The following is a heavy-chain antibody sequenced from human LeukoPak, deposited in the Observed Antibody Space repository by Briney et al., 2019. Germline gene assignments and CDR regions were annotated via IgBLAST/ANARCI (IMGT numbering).Heavy chain of an antibody. V-gene: IGHV3-48*01. CDR1: GFTFSSYS. Sequence: PGGSLRLSCAASGFTFSSYSMNLVRQAPGKGLQWVSYISSTSSTIYYADSVKGRFTISRDNAKNSLYLQMNSLRAEDTAVYYCARDEAPGIIIPENFDYWGQGTLVTVSS. CDR3: ARDEAPGIIIPENFDY. J-gene: IGHJ4*02. D-gene: IGHD3-3*01. CDR2: ISSTSSTI.